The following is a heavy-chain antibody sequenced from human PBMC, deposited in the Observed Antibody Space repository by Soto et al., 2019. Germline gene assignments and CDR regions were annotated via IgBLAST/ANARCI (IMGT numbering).Heavy chain of an antibody. CDR3: AKAKVVSSGWYFDY. V-gene: IGHV3-30*18. J-gene: IGHJ4*02. CDR1: GFTFSSYG. D-gene: IGHD6-19*01. Sequence: GGSLRLSCAASGFTFSSYGMHWVRQAPGKGLEWVAVISYDGSNKYYADSVKGRFTISRDNSKNTLYLQMNSLRAEDTAVYYCAKAKVVSSGWYFDYWGQGTLVTVSS. CDR2: ISYDGSNK.